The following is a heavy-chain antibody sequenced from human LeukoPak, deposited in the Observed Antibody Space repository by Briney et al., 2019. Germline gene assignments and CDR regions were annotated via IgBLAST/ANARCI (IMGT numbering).Heavy chain of an antibody. Sequence: PGGSLRLSCVASGFTFSSYLMQWVRQTPGKGLVSVSYIYNDGSSTSYADSVKGRFTISRDNAKNTLYLQMNSLRAEDTAIYYCVRDYHYYIDVWGKGTTVIVSS. CDR1: GFTFSSYL. CDR2: IYNDGSST. CDR3: VRDYHYYIDV. J-gene: IGHJ6*03. V-gene: IGHV3-74*01.